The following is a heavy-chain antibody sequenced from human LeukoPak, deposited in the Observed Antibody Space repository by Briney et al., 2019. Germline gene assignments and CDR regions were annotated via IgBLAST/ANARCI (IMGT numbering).Heavy chain of an antibody. Sequence: GGSLRLSCAASGFTFSSYSMNWVRQAPGKGLEWVSSISSSSSYIYYADSVKGRFTISRDNSNNTLSLQMNSLRAEDAAVYFCARAEAVAVYCYMDVWGKGTTVTVSS. CDR3: ARAEAVAVYCYMDV. V-gene: IGHV3-21*04. J-gene: IGHJ6*04. CDR2: ISSSSSYI. D-gene: IGHD6-19*01. CDR1: GFTFSSYS.